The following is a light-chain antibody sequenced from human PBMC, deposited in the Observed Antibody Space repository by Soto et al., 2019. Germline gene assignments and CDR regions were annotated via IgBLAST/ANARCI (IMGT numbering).Light chain of an antibody. Sequence: EIGLTQSPGTLSLSPGERATLSCRASQSVSSSYLAWYQQKPGQAPRLLIYGAYIRATGIPDRFSVSGSGTDFPLTLSSVEPEDFAVYYCQQYGTSLLFTFGPRTKVDIK. CDR1: QSVSSSY. J-gene: IGKJ3*01. V-gene: IGKV3-20*01. CDR3: QQYGTSLLFT. CDR2: GAY.